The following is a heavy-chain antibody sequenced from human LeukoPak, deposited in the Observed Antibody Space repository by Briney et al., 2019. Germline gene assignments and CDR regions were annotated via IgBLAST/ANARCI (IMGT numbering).Heavy chain of an antibody. CDR2: IYYSGST. CDR3: ARLDRSAWFDP. Sequence: SETLSLTCTVSGGSISSYYWSWIRQPPGKGLEWIGYIYYSGSTNYNPSLKSRVTISVDTSKNQFSLKLSSVTAADTAVYYCARLDRSAWFDPWGQGTLVTVSP. J-gene: IGHJ5*02. V-gene: IGHV4-59*08. CDR1: GGSISSYY.